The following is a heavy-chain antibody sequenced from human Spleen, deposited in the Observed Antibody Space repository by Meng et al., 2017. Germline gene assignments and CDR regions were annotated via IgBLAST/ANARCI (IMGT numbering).Heavy chain of an antibody. CDR2: IDPKSGDT. CDR1: GYNFPDYW. J-gene: IGHJ4*02. Sequence: VQLVQFGAELKKPGASVKVSCKPSGYNFPDYWLHWVRRAPGQGLEWMGRIDPKSGDTHYAQRFQGRVTMTGDTSISTAYMELSGLRSDDTAMYYCVRDEDISAAGKLFGDYWGQGTLVTVSS. D-gene: IGHD6-13*01. V-gene: IGHV1-2*06. CDR3: VRDEDISAAGKLFGDY.